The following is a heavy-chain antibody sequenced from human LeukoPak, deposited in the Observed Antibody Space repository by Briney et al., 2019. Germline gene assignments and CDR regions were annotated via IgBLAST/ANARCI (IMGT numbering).Heavy chain of an antibody. CDR2: IYHSGST. J-gene: IGHJ6*03. CDR1: GGSISSGGYY. D-gene: IGHD2-2*01. V-gene: IGHV4-30-2*01. Sequence: PSQTLSLTCAVSGGSISSGGYYWSWIRQPPGKGLEWIGYIYHSGSTYYNPSLKSRVTISVDRSKNQFSLKLSSVTAADTAVYYCARDSRIVVVPAAIVSSPTDYYYYYMDVWGKGTTVTVSS. CDR3: ARDSRIVVVPAAIVSSPTDYYYYYMDV.